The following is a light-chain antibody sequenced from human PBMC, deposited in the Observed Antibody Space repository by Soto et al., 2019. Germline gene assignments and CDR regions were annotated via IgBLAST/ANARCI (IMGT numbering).Light chain of an antibody. J-gene: IGLJ2*01. Sequence: QSALTQPASVSGSPGQSITISCTGTSSDVGGYNYVSWYQQHPGKAPKLMIYDVSNRPSGVSNRFSGSKSGNTASLTISGLQAEDEADYYCSSYRSSSHVVFGGGTKLIVL. V-gene: IGLV2-14*01. CDR1: SSDVGGYNY. CDR2: DVS. CDR3: SSYRSSSHVV.